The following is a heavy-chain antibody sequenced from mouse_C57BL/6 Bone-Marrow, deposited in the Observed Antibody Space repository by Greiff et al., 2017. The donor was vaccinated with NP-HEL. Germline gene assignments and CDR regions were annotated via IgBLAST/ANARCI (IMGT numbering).Heavy chain of an antibody. V-gene: IGHV3-3*01. D-gene: IGHD1-1*01. J-gene: IGHJ1*03. Sequence: EVQLQQSGPSLVRPSQTLSLTCTVTGFSITSDCYWIWIRQFPGNKLEYIGYTFYSGITYYNPSLESRTYITRDTSKNQFSLKLSSVTTEDTATYYCARDRYYGSGGWYFDVWGTGTTVTVSS. CDR2: TFYSGIT. CDR3: ARDRYYGSGGWYFDV. CDR1: GFSITSDCY.